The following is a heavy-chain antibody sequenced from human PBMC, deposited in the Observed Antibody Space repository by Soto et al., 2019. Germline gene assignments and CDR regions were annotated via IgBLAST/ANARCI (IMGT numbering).Heavy chain of an antibody. V-gene: IGHV3-64*01. D-gene: IGHD3-10*01. CDR1: GFTFSSYA. Sequence: VQLVESGGGLVQPGGSLRLSCAASGFTFSSYAMHWVRQAPGKGLEYVSAISSNGGSTYYANSVKGRFTISRDNSKNTLYLQMGSLRPEDMAVYYCARADASGSYPYWGQGTLVTVSS. J-gene: IGHJ4*02. CDR2: ISSNGGST. CDR3: ARADASGSYPY.